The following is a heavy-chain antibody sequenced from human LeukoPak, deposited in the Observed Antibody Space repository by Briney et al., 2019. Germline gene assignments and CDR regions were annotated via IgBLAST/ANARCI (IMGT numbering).Heavy chain of an antibody. CDR3: ANGYYFDY. CDR2: IWYDGSNK. V-gene: IGHV3-33*08. J-gene: IGHJ4*02. Sequence: GGSLRLSCAASGFTFSSYSMNWVRQAPGKGLEWVAVIWYDGSNKYYADSVKGRFTISRVNSKNTLYLQMNSLRAEDTAVYYCANGYYFDYWGQGTLVTVSS. CDR1: GFTFSSYS.